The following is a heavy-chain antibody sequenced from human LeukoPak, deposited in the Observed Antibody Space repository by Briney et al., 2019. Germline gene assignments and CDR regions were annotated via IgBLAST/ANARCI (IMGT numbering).Heavy chain of an antibody. Sequence: ASVTVSCKASGYTLTSYYMHWVRQAPGQGLEWMGIINPSGGSTSYAQKFQGRVTMTRDTSTSTVYMELSSLRSEDTAVYYCARENCSSTSCQNWFDPWGQGTLVTVSS. V-gene: IGHV1-46*01. CDR2: INPSGGST. CDR3: ARENCSSTSCQNWFDP. J-gene: IGHJ5*02. D-gene: IGHD2-2*01. CDR1: GYTLTSYY.